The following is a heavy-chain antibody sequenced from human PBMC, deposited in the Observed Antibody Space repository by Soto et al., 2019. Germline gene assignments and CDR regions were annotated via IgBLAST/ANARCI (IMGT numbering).Heavy chain of an antibody. CDR2: IYYSGST. Sequence: QLQLQESGPGLVKPSETLSLTCTVSGGSISSSSYYWGWIRQPPGKGLEWIGSIYYSGSTYYNPSLKSRVTISVDTSKNQFSLKLSSVTAADTAVYYCARPPQADHPDAFDIWGQGTMVTVSS. CDR1: GGSISSSSYY. V-gene: IGHV4-39*01. CDR3: ARPPQADHPDAFDI. J-gene: IGHJ3*02.